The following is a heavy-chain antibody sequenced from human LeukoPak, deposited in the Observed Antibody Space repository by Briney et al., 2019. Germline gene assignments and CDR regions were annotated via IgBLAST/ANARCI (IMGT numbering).Heavy chain of an antibody. CDR3: ARETTADFYYYYMDV. J-gene: IGHJ6*03. CDR1: GFTFSSYW. D-gene: IGHD4-11*01. CDR2: IKQDGSEK. V-gene: IGHV3-7*01. Sequence: GGSLRLSCAASGFTFSSYWMSWVRQAPGKGLEWVANIKQDGSEKYYMDSVKGRFTISRDNTKNSLYLQMNSLRAEDTAVYYCARETTADFYYYYMDVWGKGTTVTVSS.